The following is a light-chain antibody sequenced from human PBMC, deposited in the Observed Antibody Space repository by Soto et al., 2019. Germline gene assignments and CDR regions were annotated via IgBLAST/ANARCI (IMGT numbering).Light chain of an antibody. V-gene: IGLV4-69*01. CDR3: QTWGAGIRV. J-gene: IGLJ3*02. Sequence: QPVLTQSPSASASLGASVKLTCTLSSGHSHYVIAWHQQQPGKGPRYLLKINRDGSHIRGDGIPDRFSGSNAGADRYLTISSLQSEDEADYYCQTWGAGIRVFGGGTQLTVL. CDR1: SGHSHYV. CDR2: INRDGSH.